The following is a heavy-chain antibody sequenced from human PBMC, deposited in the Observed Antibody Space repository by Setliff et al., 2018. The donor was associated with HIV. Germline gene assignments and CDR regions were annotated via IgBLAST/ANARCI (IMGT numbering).Heavy chain of an antibody. CDR1: GGSISGHY. CDR3: ARLPDINSWPFDY. CDR2: IHHSGGT. D-gene: IGHD6-13*01. Sequence: SETLSLTCTVPGGSISGHYWAWIRQPPGKGLEWIGYIHHSGGTQYNPSLMSRLTMSVDSSKNQFSLSLSSVTAADTAVYYCARLPDINSWPFDYWARGTLVTVSS. V-gene: IGHV4-59*11. J-gene: IGHJ4*02.